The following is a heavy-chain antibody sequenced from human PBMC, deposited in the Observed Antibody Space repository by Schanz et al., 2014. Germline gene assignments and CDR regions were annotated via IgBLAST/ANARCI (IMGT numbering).Heavy chain of an antibody. CDR1: GFTFTGHW. CDR2: IKEDGSKK. CDR3: ARDSRYCTGVDCKGDAFDL. Sequence: EVRLVESGGGLVQSGGSLRLSCAASGFTFTGHWMSWVRQAPGKGLEWVANIKEDGSKKYYVDSVRGRFTISRDNAKNSLYLQLNSLTAEDTAVYHCARDSRYCTGVDCKGDAFDLWGQGTLVTVSS. J-gene: IGHJ3*01. V-gene: IGHV3-7*01. D-gene: IGHD2-8*02.